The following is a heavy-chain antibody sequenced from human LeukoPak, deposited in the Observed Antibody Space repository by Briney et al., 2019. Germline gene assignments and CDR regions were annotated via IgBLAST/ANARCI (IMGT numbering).Heavy chain of an antibody. J-gene: IGHJ5*02. Sequence: GGSLRLSCAASGITFRSYGMHWVRQAPGKGLEWVAVISYDGSHKFYADSVKGRFSISRDNSKNTLYLQMNSLRADDTAVYYCAKGARGDTVTSIVGLNWFDPWGQGTLVTVSS. CDR3: AKGARGDTVTSIVGLNWFDP. V-gene: IGHV3-30*18. CDR1: GITFRSYG. CDR2: ISYDGSHK. D-gene: IGHD4-17*01.